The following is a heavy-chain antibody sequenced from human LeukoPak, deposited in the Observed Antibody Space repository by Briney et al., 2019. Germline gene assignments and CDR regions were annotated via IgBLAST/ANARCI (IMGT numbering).Heavy chain of an antibody. CDR1: GGSFSGYY. V-gene: IGHV4-34*01. CDR2: INHSGST. D-gene: IGHD3-3*01. Sequence: KPSETLSLTCAVYGGSFSGYYWSWIRQPPGKGLEWIGEINHSGSTNYNPSLKSRVTISVDTSKNQFSLKLSSVTAADTAVYYCARGNYDFWSGYYTSGYYYYYMDVWGKGTTVTVSS. CDR3: ARGNYDFWSGYYTSGYYYYYMDV. J-gene: IGHJ6*03.